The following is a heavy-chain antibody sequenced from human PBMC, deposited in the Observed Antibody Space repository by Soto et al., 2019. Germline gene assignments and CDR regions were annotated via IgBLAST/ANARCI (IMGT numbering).Heavy chain of an antibody. CDR1: GFTFSSYA. J-gene: IGHJ6*02. CDR2: ISGSGGST. CDR3: AKDMFGSGSHSGDYYYYYGMDV. Sequence: GGSLRLSCAASGFTFSSYAMSWVRQAPGKGLEWVSAISGSGGSTYYADSVKGRFTISRDNSKNTLYLQMNSLRAEDTAVYYCAKDMFGSGSHSGDYYYYYGMDVWGQGTTVTVSS. D-gene: IGHD3-10*02. V-gene: IGHV3-23*01.